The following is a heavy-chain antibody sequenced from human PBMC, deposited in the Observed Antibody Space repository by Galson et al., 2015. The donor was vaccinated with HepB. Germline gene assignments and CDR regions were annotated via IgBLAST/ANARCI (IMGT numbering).Heavy chain of an antibody. CDR3: AKSSLLTTSGYGYHYFDY. Sequence: SLRLSCAASGFTFSSYGIHWVRQAPGKGLEWVAVISYDGSNKYYADSVKGRFTISRDNSKNTLYLQMNSLRAEDTAVYYCAKSSLLTTSGYGYHYFDYWGQGTLVTVSS. CDR2: ISYDGSNK. V-gene: IGHV3-30*18. D-gene: IGHD4/OR15-4a*01. J-gene: IGHJ4*02. CDR1: GFTFSSYG.